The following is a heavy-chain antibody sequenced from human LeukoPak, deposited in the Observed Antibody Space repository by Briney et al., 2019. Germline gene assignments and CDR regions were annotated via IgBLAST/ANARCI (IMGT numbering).Heavy chain of an antibody. CDR1: GFTFSSYS. CDR3: ARDRGPVVPAAMDY. CDR2: ISSSSSYI. Sequence: GGSLRLSCAASGFTFSSYSMNWVRQAPGKGLEWVSSISSSSSYIYYADSVKGRFTISRDNAKNSLYLQMNSLRAEDTAVYYCARDRGPVVPAAMDYWGQGTLVTVSS. D-gene: IGHD2-2*01. J-gene: IGHJ4*02. V-gene: IGHV3-21*01.